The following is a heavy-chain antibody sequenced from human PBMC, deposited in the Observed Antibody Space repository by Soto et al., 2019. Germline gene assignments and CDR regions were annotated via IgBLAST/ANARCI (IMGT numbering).Heavy chain of an antibody. CDR3: ATGSSWTAAYFDY. Sequence: PGGSLRLSCAASGFTFSSYGMHWVRQAPGKGLEWVAVIWYDGSNKYYADSVKGRFTISRDNSKNTLYLQMSSLRSEDTAVYYCATGSSWTAAYFDYWGQGTLVTVSS. V-gene: IGHV3-30*02. CDR1: GFTFSSYG. D-gene: IGHD2-2*01. J-gene: IGHJ4*02. CDR2: IWYDGSNK.